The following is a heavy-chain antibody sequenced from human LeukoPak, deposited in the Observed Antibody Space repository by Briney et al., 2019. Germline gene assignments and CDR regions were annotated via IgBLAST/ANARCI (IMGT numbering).Heavy chain of an antibody. Sequence: SVKVSCKASGDTITTYTITWVRQAPGQGLEWMGRIIPILGMTNYAQKFQGRVTFTADKSTSTAYMELRSLRSDDTAVYYCARAIAVADPPDYWGQGTLVTVSS. CDR1: GDTITTYT. D-gene: IGHD6-19*01. V-gene: IGHV1-69*02. CDR3: ARAIAVADPPDY. J-gene: IGHJ4*02. CDR2: IIPILGMT.